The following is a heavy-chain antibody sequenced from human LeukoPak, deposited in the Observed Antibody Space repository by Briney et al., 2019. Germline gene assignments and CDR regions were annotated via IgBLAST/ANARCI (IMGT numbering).Heavy chain of an antibody. J-gene: IGHJ4*02. CDR2: ISGSGDST. V-gene: IGHV3-23*01. CDR3: AKDRTTSCCYITDY. D-gene: IGHD2-2*01. Sequence: GGSLRLSCAASGFTFSSYAMSWVRQAPGKGLEWVSAISGSGDSTYYADSVKGRFTISRDNSKNTLYLRMNALRAEDTAVYYCAKDRTTSCCYITDYWGQGALVTVSS. CDR1: GFTFSSYA.